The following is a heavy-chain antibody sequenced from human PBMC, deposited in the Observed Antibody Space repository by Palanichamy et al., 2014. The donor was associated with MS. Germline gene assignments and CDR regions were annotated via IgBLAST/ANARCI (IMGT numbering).Heavy chain of an antibody. CDR1: GFSLSTSGMC. CDR2: IDWDDDK. CDR3: ARMTMIVVDNDAFDI. J-gene: IGHJ3*02. D-gene: IGHD3-22*01. V-gene: IGHV2-70*15. Sequence: QVTLRESGPARVKLAQTLTLTCTFSGFSLSTSGMCVSWIRQPPGKALEWLARIDWDDDKYYSTSLKTRLTISKDTSKNQVVLTMTNMDPVDTATYYCARMTMIVVDNDAFDIWGQGTMVTVSS.